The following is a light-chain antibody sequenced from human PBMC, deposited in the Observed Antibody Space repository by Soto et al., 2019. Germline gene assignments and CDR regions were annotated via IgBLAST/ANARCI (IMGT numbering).Light chain of an antibody. Sequence: DIVLTQSPATLSLSPGERATLSCRASQSVSNYLAWYQQKPGQAPRLLIYDAFKRATGIPPWFSGSGAGTDFTLTISSLEPEDFAVYYCQHRYNWPPLTFGGGTKVEIK. J-gene: IGKJ4*01. CDR3: QHRYNWPPLT. V-gene: IGKV3-11*01. CDR1: QSVSNY. CDR2: DAF.